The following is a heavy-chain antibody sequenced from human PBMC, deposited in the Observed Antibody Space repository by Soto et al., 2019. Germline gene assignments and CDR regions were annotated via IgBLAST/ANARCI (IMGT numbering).Heavy chain of an antibody. V-gene: IGHV4-59*01. D-gene: IGHD5-12*01. CDR3: ARARSGYNIAALDI. CDR1: GDSIRTYF. CDR2: VFNSGST. J-gene: IGHJ3*02. Sequence: QVQLEESGPGLVKPSATLSLTCTVSGDSIRTYFWSWIRQPPGKGMEWIGYVFNSGSTNSNTSLTSRVTILLDTSRNQMSLTLISLNAADAAGYYCARARSGYNIAALDIWGQGTMVTVS.